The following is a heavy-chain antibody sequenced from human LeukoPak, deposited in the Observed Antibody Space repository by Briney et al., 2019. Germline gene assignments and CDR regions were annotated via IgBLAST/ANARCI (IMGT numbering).Heavy chain of an antibody. CDR3: ARLGDSSDY. J-gene: IGHJ4*02. D-gene: IGHD2-21*02. V-gene: IGHV3-74*01. CDR1: GFTFRSDW. CDR2: INSDGSST. Sequence: PGGSLRLSCAASGFTFRSDWMHWVRQAPGKGLVWVSRINSDGSSTSYADSVKGRFTISRDNAKDTLYLQMNSLRAEDTAVYYCARLGDSSDYWGQGTLVTVSS.